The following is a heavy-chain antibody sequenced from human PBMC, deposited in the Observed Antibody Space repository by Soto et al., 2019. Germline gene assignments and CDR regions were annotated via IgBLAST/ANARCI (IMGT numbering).Heavy chain of an antibody. Sequence: SQTLSLTCAISGDSVSNNGATWNWIRQSPSGGLEWLGRTYYRSRFFSDYAESVKSRIIINPDTSKNQFSLQLKSVTPEDTAVYYCVRDRYSSSGWFDPWGQGTPVTVSS. D-gene: IGHD3-10*01. CDR3: VRDRYSSSGWFDP. V-gene: IGHV6-1*01. J-gene: IGHJ5*02. CDR2: TYYRSRFFS. CDR1: GDSVSNNGAT.